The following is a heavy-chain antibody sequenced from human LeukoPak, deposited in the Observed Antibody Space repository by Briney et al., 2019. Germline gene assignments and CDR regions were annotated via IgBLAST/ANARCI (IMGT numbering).Heavy chain of an antibody. V-gene: IGHV1-69*01. CDR1: GDTISSYA. CDR3: ASRYCSTDSCRSSTYYYYGMDV. Sequence: SVKVSCKASGDTISSYAISWLRQAPGQGLEWMGGIIPIFGSPSYPQKFQDRLTITADESTSTACMELSSLRFEDTAVYYCASRYCSTDSCRSSTYYYYGMDVWGQGTTVTVSS. CDR2: IIPIFGSP. J-gene: IGHJ6*02. D-gene: IGHD2-2*01.